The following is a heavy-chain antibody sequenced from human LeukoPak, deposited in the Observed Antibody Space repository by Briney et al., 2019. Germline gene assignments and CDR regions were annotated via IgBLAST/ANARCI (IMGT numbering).Heavy chain of an antibody. V-gene: IGHV3-7*01. D-gene: IGHD3-3*01. J-gene: IGHJ5*02. CDR1: GFTFTSYW. Sequence: GGSLRLSFAASGFTFTSYWMTWVRQAPGTGLELVANIKEDGSEKYYVDSVKGRFTISIDNAKNSLYLQMNSLRAEDTAVYYCARDREYYDFWSGYLTWGQGTLVTVSS. CDR2: IKEDGSEK. CDR3: ARDREYYDFWSGYLT.